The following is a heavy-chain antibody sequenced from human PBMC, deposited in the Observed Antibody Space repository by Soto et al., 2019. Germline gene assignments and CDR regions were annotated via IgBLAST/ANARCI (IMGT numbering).Heavy chain of an antibody. V-gene: IGHV1-69*06. CDR2: IIPIFGTA. J-gene: IGHJ5*02. CDR1: GGTFSSYA. D-gene: IGHD3-3*01. CDR3: AYARFLEDNWFDP. Sequence: GASVKVSCKASGGTFSSYAISWVRQAPGQGLEWMGGIIPIFGTANYAQKFQGRVTITADKSTSTAYMELSSLRSEDTAAYYCAYARFLEDNWFDPWGQGTLVTVSS.